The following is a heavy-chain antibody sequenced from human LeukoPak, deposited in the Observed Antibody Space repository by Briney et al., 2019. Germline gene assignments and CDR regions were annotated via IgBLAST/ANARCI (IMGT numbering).Heavy chain of an antibody. Sequence: ASVKVSCKASGYTFTRYGVSWVRQAPGQGLEWMGWISGYNGETNYLQKLQGRVTMTTDTSTSTAYMELRSLRSDDTAVYYCARDPKIRARPDVGALDYWGQGTLVTVSS. V-gene: IGHV1-18*01. J-gene: IGHJ4*02. CDR3: ARDPKIRARPDVGALDY. CDR1: GYTFTRYG. CDR2: ISGYNGET. D-gene: IGHD6-6*01.